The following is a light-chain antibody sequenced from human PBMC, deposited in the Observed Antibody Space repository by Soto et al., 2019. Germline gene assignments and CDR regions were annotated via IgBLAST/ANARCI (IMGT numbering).Light chain of an antibody. CDR3: CSYTTSRTLV. V-gene: IGLV2-14*01. J-gene: IGLJ1*01. CDR1: SSDVGAYNH. Sequence: QSVLTQPASVSGSPGQSTTISCTGTSSDVGAYNHVSWYQQHPGKAPQLIIYEVSKRPSGLSNRFSASKSGNTASLTISGLQAEDEADYYCCSYTTSRTLVFGTGTKLTVL. CDR2: EVS.